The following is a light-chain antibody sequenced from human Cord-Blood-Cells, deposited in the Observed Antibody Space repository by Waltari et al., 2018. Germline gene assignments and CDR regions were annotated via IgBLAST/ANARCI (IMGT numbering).Light chain of an antibody. J-gene: IGKJ4*01. V-gene: IGKV3-11*01. CDR3: QQRSNWPLT. CDR2: DAS. Sequence: EIVLTQSPATLSLSPGERATLSCRASQSVSSYLAWYQQKPVQAPRLLIYDASNRATGIPARFSGSGCGTDFTLTISSLEPEDFAVYYCQQRSNWPLTFGGGTKVEIK. CDR1: QSVSSY.